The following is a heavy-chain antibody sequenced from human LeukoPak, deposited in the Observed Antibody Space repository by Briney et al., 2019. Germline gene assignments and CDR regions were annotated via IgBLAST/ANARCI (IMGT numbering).Heavy chain of an antibody. CDR2: ISAYNGNT. D-gene: IGHD5-18*01. V-gene: IGHV1-18*04. CDR3: ARAGGYSYQLTEGGDAFDI. Sequence: ASVKVSCKASGYTFTSYGISWVRQAPGQGLEWMGWISAYNGNTNYALKLQGRVTMTTDTSTSTAYMELRSLRSDDTAVYYCARAGGYSYQLTEGGDAFDIWGQGTMVTVSS. J-gene: IGHJ3*02. CDR1: GYTFTSYG.